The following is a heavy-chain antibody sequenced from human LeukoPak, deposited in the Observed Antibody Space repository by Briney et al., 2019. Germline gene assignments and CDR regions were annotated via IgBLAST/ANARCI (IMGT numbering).Heavy chain of an antibody. D-gene: IGHD3-10*01. J-gene: IGHJ5*02. Sequence: SVTLSLTCTVCGFPNSRIYCRGSTRQPPGTGLEWIENICHSGSTLYNPSLKSRLTISVATSKNQYSLKLTSVTAAVTAVYYCARHRYYYDSGSYSAWGQGNLVTVSS. CDR2: ICHSGST. CDR3: ARHRYYYDSGSYSA. CDR1: GFPNSRIYC. V-gene: IGHV4-38-2*02.